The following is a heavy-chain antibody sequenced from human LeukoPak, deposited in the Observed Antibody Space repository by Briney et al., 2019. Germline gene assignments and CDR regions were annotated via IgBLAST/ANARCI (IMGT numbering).Heavy chain of an antibody. CDR3: ARLSRVPESSGVDY. V-gene: IGHV4-39*01. CDR1: GGSISSSSYY. Sequence: TSETLSLTCTVSGGSISSSSYYWGWIRQPPGKGLEWIGTIYYSGSTYYNPSLKSRVTISVDTSKNQFSLKLSSVTAADTAVYFCARLSRVPESSGVDYWGQGTLVTVSS. D-gene: IGHD2-15*01. J-gene: IGHJ4*02. CDR2: IYYSGST.